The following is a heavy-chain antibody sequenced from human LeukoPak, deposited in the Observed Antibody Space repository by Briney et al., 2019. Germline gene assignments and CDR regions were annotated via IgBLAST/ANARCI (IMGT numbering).Heavy chain of an antibody. CDR3: ARSIVTTNFDY. Sequence: NPSETLSLTCAVYGGSFSGYYWSWIRQPPGKGLEWIGEINHSGSTNYNPSLKSRVTISVDTSKNQFSLRLSSVTAADTAVYYCARSIVTTNFDYWGQGTLVTVSS. CDR2: INHSGST. D-gene: IGHD2-15*01. V-gene: IGHV4-34*01. CDR1: GGSFSGYY. J-gene: IGHJ4*02.